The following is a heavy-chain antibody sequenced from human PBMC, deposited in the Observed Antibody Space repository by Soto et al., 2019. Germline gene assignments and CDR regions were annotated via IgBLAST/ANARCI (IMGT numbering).Heavy chain of an antibody. D-gene: IGHD5-18*01. J-gene: IGHJ6*02. Sequence: ESGGGLVQPGGSLRLSCAASGFTFSSYWMSWVRQAPGKGLEWVANIKQDGSEKYYVDSVKGRFTISRDNAKNSLYLQMNSLRAEDTAVYYCARGSYGPYYYYYYGMDVWGQGTTVTVSS. V-gene: IGHV3-7*03. CDR1: GFTFSSYW. CDR2: IKQDGSEK. CDR3: ARGSYGPYYYYYYGMDV.